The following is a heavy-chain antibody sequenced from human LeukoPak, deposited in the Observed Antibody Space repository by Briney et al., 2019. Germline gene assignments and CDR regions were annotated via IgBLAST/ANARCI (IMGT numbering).Heavy chain of an antibody. CDR3: GRDPKLGIRGYTYGHIDY. CDR2: INTNTGNP. CDR1: GYTFTSYA. J-gene: IGHJ4*02. Sequence: ASVKVSCKTSGYTFTSYAISWVRQAPGQGLEWMGWINTNTGNPTYAQGFTGRYAFSLDTSVSTAYLQISGLQADDTAVYYCGRDPKLGIRGYTYGHIDYWGQGTLVTVSS. V-gene: IGHV7-4-1*02. D-gene: IGHD5-18*01.